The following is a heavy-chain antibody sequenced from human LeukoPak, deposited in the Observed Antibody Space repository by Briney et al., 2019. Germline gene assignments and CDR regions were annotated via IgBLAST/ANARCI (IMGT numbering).Heavy chain of an antibody. J-gene: IGHJ4*02. CDR1: DDSISDYY. D-gene: IGHD3-22*01. Sequence: SETLSLTCTVSDDSISDYYRGWIRQPPGKGLEWIGYIYNSGTSTYNPSLKSRVTISVDTSKNQVSLKLSSVTAADTAVYYCARHRYNFVSYDSSGYDNWGQGTLVTVSS. CDR3: ARHRYNFVSYDSSGYDN. V-gene: IGHV4-59*08. CDR2: IYNSGTS.